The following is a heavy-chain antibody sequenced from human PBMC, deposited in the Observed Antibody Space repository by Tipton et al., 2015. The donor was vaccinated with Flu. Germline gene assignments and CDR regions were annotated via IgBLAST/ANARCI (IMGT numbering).Heavy chain of an antibody. CDR1: GGSLSRSSYY. J-gene: IGHJ3*01. CDR2: VYYSGST. CDR3: VARLGLWGYDSWSDYPQAGVFDL. V-gene: IGHV4-39*01. D-gene: IGHD3-3*01. Sequence: TLSLTCTVSGGSLSRSSYYWGWIRQPPGKGLEWVGSVYYSGSTYYNPSLKSRVTISVDTSKNQFSLKVSSVTAADTAVYYCVARLGLWGYDSWSDYPQAGVFDLWGQGTMVTVSS.